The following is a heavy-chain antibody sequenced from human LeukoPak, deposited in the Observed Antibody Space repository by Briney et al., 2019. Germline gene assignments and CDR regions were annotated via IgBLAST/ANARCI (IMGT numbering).Heavy chain of an antibody. CDR1: GFTFSNHG. V-gene: IGHV3-23*01. J-gene: IGHJ6*03. CDR2: VSPPGGGT. CDR3: ARGLRYFDWWSSSYYYYMDV. Sequence: PGGSLRLSCAASGFTFSNHGMNWVRQAPGKGLEWLSGVSPPGGGTYYADSVKGRFTISRDNAKNSLYLQMNSLRAEDTAVYYCARGLRYFDWWSSSYYYYMDVWGKGTTVTISS. D-gene: IGHD3-9*01.